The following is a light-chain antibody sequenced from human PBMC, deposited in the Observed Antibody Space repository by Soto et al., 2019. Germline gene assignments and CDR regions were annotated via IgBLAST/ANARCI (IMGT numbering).Light chain of an antibody. V-gene: IGKV3-20*01. CDR3: QQYGSSHWT. Sequence: EIVVTQSPGTLSLSPGERATLSCMAIQSVSGSYLAWYQQKAGQAPRLLIYGASSRATDIPERFSGSGSGTDFTLTISRLEPEDFAVYYCQQYGSSHWTFGQGTKVDIK. J-gene: IGKJ1*01. CDR2: GAS. CDR1: QSVSGSY.